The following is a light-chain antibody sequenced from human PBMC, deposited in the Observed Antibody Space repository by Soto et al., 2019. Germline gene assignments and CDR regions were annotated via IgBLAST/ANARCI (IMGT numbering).Light chain of an antibody. CDR1: QTISTY. V-gene: IGKV1-39*01. Sequence: QMTQSPSSLSASVRDRVTITCRAGQTISTYLNGYQEKPGKDPNLLIYAASTLQSGVPSRFSGSGSETDFTLTISSLQLEDFATYYCQQTYSTPLTFGGGTKVEIK. J-gene: IGKJ4*01. CDR2: AAS. CDR3: QQTYSTPLT.